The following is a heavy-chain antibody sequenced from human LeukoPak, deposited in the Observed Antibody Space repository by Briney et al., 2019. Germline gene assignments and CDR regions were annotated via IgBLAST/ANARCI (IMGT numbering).Heavy chain of an antibody. J-gene: IGHJ6*02. CDR1: GFTFSSYG. CDR2: IWYDGSNK. D-gene: IGHD3-10*01. CDR3: ARDLAEILLWLRHYYYGMDV. Sequence: GSLRLSCAASGFTFSSYGMHWVRQAPGKGLEWVAVIWYDGSNKYYADSVKGRFTISRDNSKNTLYLQMNSLRAEDTAVYYCARDLAEILLWLRHYYYGMDVWGQGTTVTVSS. V-gene: IGHV3-33*01.